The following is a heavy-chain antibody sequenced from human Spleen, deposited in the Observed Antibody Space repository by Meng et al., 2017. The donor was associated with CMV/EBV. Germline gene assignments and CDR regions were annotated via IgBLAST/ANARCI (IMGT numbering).Heavy chain of an antibody. J-gene: IGHJ3*02. CDR3: ARFALAFDI. Sequence: SETLSLTCIVSGGSISSSSYYWGWIRQPPGKGLEWVGNIYYSGSTYFNPSLKSRVAMSLDTSKIHFPLKLSSVTAADTAVYYCARFALAFDIWGQGTMVTVSS. CDR2: IYYSGST. CDR1: GGSISSSSYY. V-gene: IGHV4-39*06.